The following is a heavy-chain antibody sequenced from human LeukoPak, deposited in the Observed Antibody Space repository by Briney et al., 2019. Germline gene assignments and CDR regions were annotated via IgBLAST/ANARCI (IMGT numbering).Heavy chain of an antibody. CDR2: MNPNSGNT. Sequence: ASVKVSCKASGYTFTSYDINWVRQATGQGLEWMGWMNPNSGNTGYAQKFQGRVTITRNTPISTAYMELSSLRSEDTAVYYCARGERDDYSKNFDYWGQGTLVTVSS. CDR3: ARGERDDYSKNFDY. V-gene: IGHV1-8*03. CDR1: GYTFTSYD. J-gene: IGHJ4*02. D-gene: IGHD4-11*01.